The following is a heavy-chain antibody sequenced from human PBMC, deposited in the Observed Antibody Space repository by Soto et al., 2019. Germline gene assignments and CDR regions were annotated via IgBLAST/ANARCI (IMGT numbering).Heavy chain of an antibody. CDR2: ISGSGGST. V-gene: IGHV3-23*01. Sequence: GGSLRLSCAASGFTFSSYAMSWVRQAPGKGLEWVSAISGSGGSTYYADSVKGRFTISRDNSKNTLYLQMNGLRAEDTAVYYCAKAVSSWYSPSFDYWGQGTLVTVSS. D-gene: IGHD6-13*01. CDR3: AKAVSSWYSPSFDY. CDR1: GFTFSSYA. J-gene: IGHJ4*02.